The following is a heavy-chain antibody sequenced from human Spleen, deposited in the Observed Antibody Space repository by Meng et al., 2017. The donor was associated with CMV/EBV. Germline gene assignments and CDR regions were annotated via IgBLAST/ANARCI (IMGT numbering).Heavy chain of an antibody. Sequence: GESLKISCAASGFTFSSYAMSWVRQAPGKGLEWVSVIYSGGSSTYYADSVKGRFTISRDNAKNSLYLQMNSLRAEDTAVYYCARAVAAATSYWGQGTLVTVSS. CDR2: IYSGGSST. V-gene: IGHV3-23*03. D-gene: IGHD2-15*01. CDR1: GFTFSSYA. J-gene: IGHJ4*02. CDR3: ARAVAAATSY.